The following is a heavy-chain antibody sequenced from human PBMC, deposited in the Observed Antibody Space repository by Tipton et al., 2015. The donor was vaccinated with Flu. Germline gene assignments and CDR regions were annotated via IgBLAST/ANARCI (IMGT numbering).Heavy chain of an antibody. CDR3: AKERTIFGVVGYFDY. CDR1: GFTLSSYE. V-gene: IGHV3-23*01. D-gene: IGHD3-3*01. CDR2: ISGSDGST. J-gene: IGHJ4*02. Sequence: AVSGFTLSSYEMNWVRQAPGKGLEWVSAISGSDGSTYYADSVKGRFTISRDNSKNTLYLQMSSLRAEDTAVYYCAKERTIFGVVGYFDYWGQGTLVTVSS.